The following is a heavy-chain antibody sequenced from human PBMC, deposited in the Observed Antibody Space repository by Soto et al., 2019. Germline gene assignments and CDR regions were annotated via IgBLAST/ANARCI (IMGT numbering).Heavy chain of an antibody. J-gene: IGHJ5*02. CDR2: IYYSGST. D-gene: IGHD1-26*01. V-gene: IGHV4-31*03. Sequence: QVQLQESGPGLVKPSQTLSLTCTVSGGSISSGGYYWSWIRQHPGKGLEWIGYIYYSGSTYYNPSLKRRVTISGDTSKDQFSLKLSSVTAADTAVYYCARGVGATSEGWFDPWGQGTLVTVSS. CDR3: ARGVGATSEGWFDP. CDR1: GGSISSGGYY.